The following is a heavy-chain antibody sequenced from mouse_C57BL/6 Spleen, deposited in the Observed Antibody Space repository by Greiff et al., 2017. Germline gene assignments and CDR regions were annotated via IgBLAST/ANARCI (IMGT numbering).Heavy chain of an antibody. CDR1: GYTFTSYW. CDR3: TRCHYYGSGLYWYFDV. J-gene: IGHJ1*03. D-gene: IGHD1-1*01. V-gene: IGHV1-5*01. Sequence: VQLQQSGTVLARPGASVKMSCKTSGYTFTSYWMHWVKQRPGQGLEWIGAIYPGNSDTSYNQKFKGKAKLTAVTSASTAYMELSSLTNEDSAVYYCTRCHYYGSGLYWYFDVWGTGTTVTVSS. CDR2: IYPGNSDT.